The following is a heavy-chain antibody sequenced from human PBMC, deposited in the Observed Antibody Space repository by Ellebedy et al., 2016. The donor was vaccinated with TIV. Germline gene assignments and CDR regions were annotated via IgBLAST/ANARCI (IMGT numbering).Heavy chain of an antibody. CDR2: IYYSGST. Sequence: SETLSLTCTVSGGSISSGGYYWSWIRQHPGKGLEWIGYIYYSGSTNYNPSLKSRVTISVDTSKNQFSLKLSSVTAADTAVYYCARSSAVAGLVGYWGQGTLVTVSS. CDR3: ARSSAVAGLVGY. V-gene: IGHV4-61*08. D-gene: IGHD6-19*01. J-gene: IGHJ4*02. CDR1: GGSISSGGYY.